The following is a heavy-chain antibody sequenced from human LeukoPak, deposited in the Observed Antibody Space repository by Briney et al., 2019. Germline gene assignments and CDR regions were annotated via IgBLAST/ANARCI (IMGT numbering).Heavy chain of an antibody. CDR2: IRYDGSNK. J-gene: IGHJ4*02. Sequence: GGSLRLSCAASGFTFSSYGMHWVRQAPGKGLEWVAFIRYDGSNKYYADSVKGRFTISRDNSKNTLYLQMNSLRAEDTAVYYCARGRIQLWLPRFDYWGQGTLVTVSS. CDR1: GFTFSSYG. D-gene: IGHD5-18*01. V-gene: IGHV3-30*02. CDR3: ARGRIQLWLPRFDY.